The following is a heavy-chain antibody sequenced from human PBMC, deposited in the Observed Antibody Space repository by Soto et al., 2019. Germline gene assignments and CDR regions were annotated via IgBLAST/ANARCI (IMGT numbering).Heavy chain of an antibody. J-gene: IGHJ4*02. CDR2: IIPIFGTA. CDR3: AREGGSYSGLSHGVVQY. CDR1: GGTFSSYA. Sequence: SVKVSCKASGGTFSSYAISWVRQAPGQGLEWMGGIIPIFGTANYAQKFQGRVTITADESTSTAYMELSSLRSEDTAVYYCAREGGSYSGLSHGVVQYWGQGTLVTVSS. V-gene: IGHV1-69*13. D-gene: IGHD1-26*01.